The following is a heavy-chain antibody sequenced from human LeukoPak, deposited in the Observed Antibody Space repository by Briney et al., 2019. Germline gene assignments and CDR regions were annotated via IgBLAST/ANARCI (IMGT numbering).Heavy chain of an antibody. CDR1: GGSISSSSYY. Sequence: SETLSLTCTVSGGSISSSSYYWGWIRQPPGKGLEWIGSIYYSGSTYYNPSLKSRVTISVDTSKNQFSLKLSSVTAADTAVYYCVTFGGAIVTPFWYFDLWGRGTLVTVSS. V-gene: IGHV4-39*01. CDR3: VTFGGAIVTPFWYFDL. CDR2: IYYSGST. D-gene: IGHD3-16*02. J-gene: IGHJ2*01.